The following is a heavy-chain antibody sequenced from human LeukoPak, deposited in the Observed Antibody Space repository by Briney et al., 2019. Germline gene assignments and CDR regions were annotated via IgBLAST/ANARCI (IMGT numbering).Heavy chain of an antibody. CDR3: AREIVVVPAAHLYYYYYYMDV. Sequence: SETLSLTCTVSGGSISSYYWSWIRQPAGKGLEWIGRIYTSGSTNYNPSLKSRVTMSVDTSKNQFSLKLSSVTAADTAVYYCAREIVVVPAAHLYYYYYYMDVWGKGTTVTVSS. CDR1: GGSISSYY. J-gene: IGHJ6*03. V-gene: IGHV4-4*07. CDR2: IYTSGST. D-gene: IGHD2-2*01.